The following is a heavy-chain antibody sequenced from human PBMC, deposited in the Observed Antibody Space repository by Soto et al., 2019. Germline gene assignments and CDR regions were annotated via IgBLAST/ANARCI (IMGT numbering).Heavy chain of an antibody. CDR2: VTASGGST. Sequence: GGSLRLSCAASGFAFISYAMSWVSQAPGKGLEWVSTVTASGGSTYYAGSVKGRFTISRDNSKNTLYLQMNSLRAEDTAVYYCAKDLTVGAGHPIDAFDIWGLGTKVTVSS. D-gene: IGHD1-26*01. CDR3: AKDLTVGAGHPIDAFDI. CDR1: GFAFISYA. V-gene: IGHV3-23*01. J-gene: IGHJ3*02.